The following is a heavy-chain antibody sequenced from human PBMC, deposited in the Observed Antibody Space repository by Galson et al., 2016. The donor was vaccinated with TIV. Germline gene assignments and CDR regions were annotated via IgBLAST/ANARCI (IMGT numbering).Heavy chain of an antibody. D-gene: IGHD1-7*01. J-gene: IGHJ6*02. CDR2: TYYTSKWNT. CDR3: SRGNWNYGMGGAMDV. Sequence: WVRQSPSRGLEWLGRTYYTSKWNTDYAVSVKGRIIIRPDTSMNQVSLQLSSVIPDDTAVYYCSRGNWNYGMGGAMDVWGRGTTVTVSS. V-gene: IGHV6-1*01.